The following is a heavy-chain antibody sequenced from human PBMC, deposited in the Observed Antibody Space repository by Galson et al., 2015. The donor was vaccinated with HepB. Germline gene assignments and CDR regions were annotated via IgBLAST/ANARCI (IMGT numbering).Heavy chain of an antibody. Sequence: SLRLSCAASGFTFSDYYMSWIRRAPGKGLEWVSYISSSGSTIYYADSVKGRFTISRDNSKNTLYLQINSLRAEDTAVYYCAKDRGGSGWYSDAFDIWGQGTMVTVSS. J-gene: IGHJ3*02. CDR2: ISSSGSTI. D-gene: IGHD6-19*01. CDR3: AKDRGGSGWYSDAFDI. V-gene: IGHV3-11*04. CDR1: GFTFSDYY.